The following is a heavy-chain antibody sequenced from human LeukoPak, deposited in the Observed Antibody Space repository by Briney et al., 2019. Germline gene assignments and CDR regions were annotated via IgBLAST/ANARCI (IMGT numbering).Heavy chain of an antibody. CDR2: INWNGGST. CDR3: ARRDKNDAFDI. V-gene: IGHV3-20*04. D-gene: IGHD5-24*01. J-gene: IGHJ3*02. CDR1: GFTFDDYG. Sequence: GGSLRLSCAASGFTFDDYGMSWFRQAPGKGLEWVSGINWNGGSTGYADSVKGRFTISRGNAKNSLYLQMNSLRAEDTALYYCARRDKNDAFDIWGQGTMVTVSS.